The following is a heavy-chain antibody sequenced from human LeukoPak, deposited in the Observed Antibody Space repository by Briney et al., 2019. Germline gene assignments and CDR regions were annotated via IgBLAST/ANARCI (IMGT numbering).Heavy chain of an antibody. CDR3: ASAILDGYNDMYFDY. V-gene: IGHV1-69*05. D-gene: IGHD5-24*01. Sequence: SVKVSCKASGGTFSSYAISWVRQAPGQGLEWMGRIIPIFGTANYAQKFQGRITITTDESTSTAYMELSSLRSEDTAVYYCASAILDGYNDMYFDYWGQGTLVTVSS. CDR1: GGTFSSYA. J-gene: IGHJ4*02. CDR2: IIPIFGTA.